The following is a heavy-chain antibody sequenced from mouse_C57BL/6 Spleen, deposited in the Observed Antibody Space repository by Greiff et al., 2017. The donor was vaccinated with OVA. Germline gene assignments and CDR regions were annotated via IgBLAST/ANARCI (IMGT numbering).Heavy chain of an antibody. CDR3: AKATVVPRHYYAMDY. CDR2: ISSGSSTI. Sequence: EVHLVESGGGLVKPGGSLKLSCAASGFTFSDYGMHWVRQAPEKGLEWVAYISSGSSTIYYADTVKGRFTISRDNAKNTLFLQMTSLRSEDTAMYYCAKATVVPRHYYAMDYWGPGTSVTVSS. D-gene: IGHD1-1*01. J-gene: IGHJ4*01. V-gene: IGHV5-17*01. CDR1: GFTFSDYG.